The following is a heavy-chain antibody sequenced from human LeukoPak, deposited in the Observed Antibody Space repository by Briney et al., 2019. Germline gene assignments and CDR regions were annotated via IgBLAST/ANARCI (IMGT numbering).Heavy chain of an antibody. CDR2: ISGSGGST. CDR1: GFTFSSYA. Sequence: GGSLRLSCAASGFTFSSYAMSWVRQAPGKGLEWVSVISGSGGSTYYADSVKGRFTISRDNSKNTVYLEMNSLRAEDTAVCYCAKGQWLDGGSFDYWGQGTLVTVSS. V-gene: IGHV3-23*01. J-gene: IGHJ4*02. CDR3: AKGQWLDGGSFDY. D-gene: IGHD6-19*01.